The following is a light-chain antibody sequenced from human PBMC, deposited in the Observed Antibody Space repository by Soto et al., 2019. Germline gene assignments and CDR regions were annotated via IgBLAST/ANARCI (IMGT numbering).Light chain of an antibody. J-gene: IGKJ1*01. CDR3: QQYTAWPLT. CDR1: QSVTSNY. Sequence: EVVMTQSPATLSVSPGEGATLPCRASQSVTSNYLAWYQQKPGKAPRLLIHGISNRATGVPDRFSGSGSGTDFTLTISRLEPEDFAVYYCQQYTAWPLTFGQGTKVDI. V-gene: IGKV3-20*01. CDR2: GIS.